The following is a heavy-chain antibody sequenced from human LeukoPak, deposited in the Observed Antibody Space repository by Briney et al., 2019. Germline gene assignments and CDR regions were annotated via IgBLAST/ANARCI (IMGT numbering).Heavy chain of an antibody. Sequence: GGSLRLSCAASGFSFSSYGMHWVRQAPGKGLEWVAFMRHDESNIYYADSVKGRFTISRDNSKNTLYVQMNSLRPEDTAVYYCAKSAPGVSGWYAFDFWGQGTLVTVSS. CDR2: MRHDESNI. V-gene: IGHV3-30*02. D-gene: IGHD6-19*01. CDR3: AKSAPGVSGWYAFDF. J-gene: IGHJ4*02. CDR1: GFSFSSYG.